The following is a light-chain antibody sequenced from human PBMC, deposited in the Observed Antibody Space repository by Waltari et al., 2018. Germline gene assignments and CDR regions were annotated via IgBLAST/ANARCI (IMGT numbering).Light chain of an antibody. CDR3: LQYNSHPWT. V-gene: IGKV1-17*01. CDR2: AAS. Sequence: DIQMTQSPSSLSVSAGDTVTITCRASQGISTYLNWYQRKPGKAPKRLIYAASSLESGVPSRFSGSGSGTDFTLTISSLQPEDFATYYCLQYNSHPWTFGQGTKVEIK. J-gene: IGKJ1*01. CDR1: QGISTY.